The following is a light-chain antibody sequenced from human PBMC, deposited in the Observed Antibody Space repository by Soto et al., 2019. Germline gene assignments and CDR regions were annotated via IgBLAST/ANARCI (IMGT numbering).Light chain of an antibody. J-gene: IGLJ2*01. CDR3: SSYTSRSGLV. CDR1: SSDVGGYNY. Sequence: QSALTQPASVSGSPGQSITISCTGTSSDVGGYNYVSWYQQHPGKAPKLMIYDVSNRSSGVSNRFAGSKSGTTASLTTSGLQAEDAADYYGSSYTSRSGLVFGGGTKLTVL. V-gene: IGLV2-14*01. CDR2: DVS.